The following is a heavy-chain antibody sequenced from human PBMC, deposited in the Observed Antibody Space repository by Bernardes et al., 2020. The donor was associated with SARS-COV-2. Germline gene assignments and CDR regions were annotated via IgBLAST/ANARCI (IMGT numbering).Heavy chain of an antibody. D-gene: IGHD6-19*01. CDR3: ARDLRTEYRSGWPLDY. V-gene: IGHV3-33*01. CDR1: GFTFSSYG. CDR2: IWYDESNK. Sequence: GSLRRSGAASGFTFSSYGMHWVRQAPGKGLEWVAVIWYDESNKYYADSVKGRVTISRDNSKNTLYLEMNSLRGEDTAVYFCARDLRTEYRSGWPLDYWGQGTLVTVSS. J-gene: IGHJ4*02.